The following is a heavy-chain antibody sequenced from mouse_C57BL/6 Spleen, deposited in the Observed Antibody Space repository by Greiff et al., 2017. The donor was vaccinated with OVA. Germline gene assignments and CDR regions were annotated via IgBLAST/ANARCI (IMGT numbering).Heavy chain of an antibody. CDR1: GYTFTSYW. CDR2: IDPNSGGT. D-gene: IGHD2-12*01. Sequence: QVQLQQPGAELVKPGASVKLSCKASGYTFTSYWMHWVKQRPGRGLEWIGRIDPNSGGTKYNEKFKSKATLTVDKPASSAYMQLSSLTSEESAVYYCAREGKSYDVWAMDYWGQGTSVTVSS. J-gene: IGHJ4*01. V-gene: IGHV1-72*01. CDR3: AREGKSYDVWAMDY.